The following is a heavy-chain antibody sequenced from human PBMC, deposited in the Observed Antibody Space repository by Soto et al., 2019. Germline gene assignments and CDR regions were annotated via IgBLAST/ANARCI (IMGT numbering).Heavy chain of an antibody. CDR2: IYYSGST. J-gene: IGHJ4*02. V-gene: IGHV4-31*03. CDR1: GGSISSGGYD. D-gene: IGHD6-13*01. CDR3: ARVGRSIAAAGTHFDY. Sequence: QVQLQESGPGLVKPSQTLSLTCTVSGGSISSGGYDWSWIRQHPGKGLEWIGYIYYSGSTYYNPSLKSRVTISVDTSKNQFSLKLSSVTAADTAVYYCARVGRSIAAAGTHFDYWGQGTLVTVSS.